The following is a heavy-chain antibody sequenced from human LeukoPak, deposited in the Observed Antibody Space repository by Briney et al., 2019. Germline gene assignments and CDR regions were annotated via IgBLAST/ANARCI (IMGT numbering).Heavy chain of an antibody. J-gene: IGHJ4*02. D-gene: IGHD4-17*01. CDR3: ARSPTYYGDYYYFDY. Sequence: SVKVSCKASGGTFSSYAISWVRQAPGQGLEWMGRIIPILGIANYAQKFQGRVTITADESTSTAYMELSSLRSEDTAVYYCARSPTYYGDYYYFDYWGQGTLVTVSS. CDR1: GGTFSSYA. CDR2: IIPILGIA. V-gene: IGHV1-69*04.